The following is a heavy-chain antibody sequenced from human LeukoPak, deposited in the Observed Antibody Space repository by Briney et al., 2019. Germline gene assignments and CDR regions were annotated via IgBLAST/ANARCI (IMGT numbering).Heavy chain of an antibody. V-gene: IGHV4-59*12. J-gene: IGHJ4*02. CDR2: IYYSGST. CDR1: GGSISSYY. Sequence: SETLSLTCTVSGGSISSYYWSWIRQPPGKGLEWIGYIYYSGSTNYNPSLKSRVTISVDTSKNQFSLKLSSVTAADTAVYYCARDGGYDILTGYSSPFDYWGQGTLVTVSS. CDR3: ARDGGYDILTGYSSPFDY. D-gene: IGHD3-9*01.